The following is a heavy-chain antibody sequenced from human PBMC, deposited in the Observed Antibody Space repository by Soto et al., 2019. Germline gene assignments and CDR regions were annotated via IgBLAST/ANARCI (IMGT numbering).Heavy chain of an antibody. J-gene: IGHJ4*02. CDR3: AKRAAGTTFDY. CDR2: ISGSGGST. V-gene: IGHV3-23*01. CDR1: GFTFSSYA. D-gene: IGHD6-13*01. Sequence: EVQLLESGGGLVQPGGSLRLSCAASGFTFSSYAMSWVRQAPGKGLEWVSVISGSGGSTYYADSVKGRFTISRDNSKNSLYLQMICLTAEDTAVYYCAKRAAGTTFDYWAQGTLVTVSS.